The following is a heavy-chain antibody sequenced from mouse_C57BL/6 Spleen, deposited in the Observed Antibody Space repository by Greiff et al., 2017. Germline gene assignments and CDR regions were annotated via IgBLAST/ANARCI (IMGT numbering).Heavy chain of an antibody. J-gene: IGHJ2*01. CDR2: ISSGSSTI. V-gene: IGHV5-17*01. CDR3: AREDGTGGFDY. Sequence: EVMLVESGGGLVKPGGSLKLSCAASGFTFSDYGMHWVRQAPEKGLEWVSYISSGSSTIYYADTVKGRFTISRDNAKNTLFLQMTSLRSEDTAMYYCAREDGTGGFDYWGQGTTLTVSS. D-gene: IGHD4-1*01. CDR1: GFTFSDYG.